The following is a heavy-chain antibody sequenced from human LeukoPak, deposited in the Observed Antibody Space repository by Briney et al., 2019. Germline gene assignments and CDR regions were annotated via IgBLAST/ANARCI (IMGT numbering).Heavy chain of an antibody. CDR2: IYYSGST. CDR3: ARGPLIAVAGTKSYDY. D-gene: IGHD6-19*01. Sequence: SSETLSLTCTVSGGSISSSSYYWGWIRQPPGKGLEWIGSIYYSGSTYYNPSLKSRVTISVDTSKNQFSLKLSSVTAADTAVYYCARGPLIAVAGTKSYDYWGQGTLVTVSS. V-gene: IGHV4-39*07. J-gene: IGHJ4*02. CDR1: GGSISSSSYY.